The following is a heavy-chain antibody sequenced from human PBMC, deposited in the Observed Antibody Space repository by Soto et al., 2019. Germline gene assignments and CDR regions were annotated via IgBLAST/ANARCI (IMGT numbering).Heavy chain of an antibody. J-gene: IGHJ4*02. Sequence: QVQLVQSGAEVKKPGSAGKVSCKGSGDTFTIFAISWERQAPGQGLEWMGGIIPTIGTTNYAQRFQGRITITGDESTGTAYMELSSLKSEDTAVYYCARDLGSGYDPGDYWGQGTLVTVSS. CDR2: IIPTIGTT. CDR1: GDTFTIFA. V-gene: IGHV1-69*12. CDR3: ARDLGSGYDPGDY. D-gene: IGHD5-12*01.